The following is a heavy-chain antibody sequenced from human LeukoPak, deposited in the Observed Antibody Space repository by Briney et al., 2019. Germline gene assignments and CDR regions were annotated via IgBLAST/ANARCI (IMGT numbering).Heavy chain of an antibody. V-gene: IGHV1-69*13. Sequence: GASVKVSCKASGGTFSSSAISWVRQAPGQGLEWLGGIIPIFGSSNYAQNFQDRVTITADESTSTAYMELSSLRSEDTAVYYCASGGSGGGYDYFDYWGQGTLVTVSS. CDR1: GGTFSSSA. CDR2: IIPIFGSS. CDR3: ASGGSGGGYDYFDY. J-gene: IGHJ4*02. D-gene: IGHD5-12*01.